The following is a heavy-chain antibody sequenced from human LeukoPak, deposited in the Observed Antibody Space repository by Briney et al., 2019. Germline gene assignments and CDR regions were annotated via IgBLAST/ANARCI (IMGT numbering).Heavy chain of an antibody. CDR1: GGSISSYY. J-gene: IGHJ4*02. CDR3: ARLTAAIIVVVPAAIQPTFDY. V-gene: IGHV4-4*07. Sequence: SETLSLTCTVSGGSISSYYWSWIRQPAGKGLEWIGRIYTSGSTNYNPSLKSRVTMSVDTSKNQFSLKLSSVTAADTAVYYCARLTAAIIVVVPAAIQPTFDYWGQGTLVTVSS. CDR2: IYTSGST. D-gene: IGHD2-2*02.